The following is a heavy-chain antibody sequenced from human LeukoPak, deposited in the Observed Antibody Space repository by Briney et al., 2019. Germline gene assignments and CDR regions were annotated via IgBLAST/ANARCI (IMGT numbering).Heavy chain of an antibody. D-gene: IGHD2-21*02. J-gene: IGHJ3*02. Sequence: SETLSLTCTVSGGSISSYYWSWIRQPPGKGLEWIGYIYYSGSTNYNPSLKSRVTISVDTSKNQFSLKLSSVTAADTAVYYCAREIPCGGDRYYDAFDIWGQGTMVTVSS. CDR1: GGSISSYY. CDR2: IYYSGST. CDR3: AREIPCGGDRYYDAFDI. V-gene: IGHV4-59*01.